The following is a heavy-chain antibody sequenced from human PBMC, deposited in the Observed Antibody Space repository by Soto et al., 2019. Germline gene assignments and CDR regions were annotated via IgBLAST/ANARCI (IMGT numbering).Heavy chain of an antibody. J-gene: IGHJ5*02. Sequence: SETLSLTCTVSGDSITSYNWNWLRQPPGKALEWIGYVYSSGSTNYNPSLKSRVTISVDTSRNQFSLKVNSVTAADTAMYYCARRAVVAVTGSLDNWLDPWGQGILVTV. D-gene: IGHD2-21*01. CDR2: VYSSGST. CDR1: GDSITSYN. V-gene: IGHV4-59*01. CDR3: ARRAVVAVTGSLDNWLDP.